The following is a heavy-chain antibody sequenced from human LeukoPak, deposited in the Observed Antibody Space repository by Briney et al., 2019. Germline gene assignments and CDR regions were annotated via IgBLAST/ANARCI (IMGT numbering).Heavy chain of an antibody. CDR2: ISGGTT. D-gene: IGHD6-19*01. V-gene: IGHV3-49*04. Sequence: GGSLRLSCAASTFTFGNYWMSWVRQAPGKGLEWIGFISGGTTEYAASVKGRFTISRDDSTSIAYLQMNSLTTEDTAVYYCSRGSGWLSVYWGQGTLVTVSS. CDR1: TFTFGNYW. CDR3: SRGSGWLSVY. J-gene: IGHJ4*02.